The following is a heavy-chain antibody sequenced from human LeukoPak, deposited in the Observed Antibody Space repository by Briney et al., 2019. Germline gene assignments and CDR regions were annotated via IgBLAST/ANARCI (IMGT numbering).Heavy chain of an antibody. J-gene: IGHJ4*02. V-gene: IGHV3-30*04. CDR2: ISFDGSNK. Sequence: GGSLRLSCAASGFTFSSSAMHWVRQAPGKGLEWVAVISFDGSNKYYADAVKGRFTISRDNSKNTLYLQMNSLRAEDTAVYYCARSGIAVAGYFDYWGQGTLVTVSS. CDR3: ARSGIAVAGYFDY. CDR1: GFTFSSSA. D-gene: IGHD6-19*01.